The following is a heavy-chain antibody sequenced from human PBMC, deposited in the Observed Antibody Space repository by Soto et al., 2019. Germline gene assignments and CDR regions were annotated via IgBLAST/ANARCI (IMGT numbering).Heavy chain of an antibody. CDR1: VYSFTKYG. V-gene: IGHV1-3*01. CDR2: INPGNGDT. CDR3: ARTDCSSTSCYNYYYYGMDV. D-gene: IGHD2-2*01. J-gene: IGHJ6*02. Sequence: SVKVSCKTSVYSFTKYGLHWVRQAPGQRLEWMGWINPGNGDTKYSQKFQGRVTITRDTSATTAYMELSSLRSEDSAVFYCARTDCSSTSCYNYYYYGMDVWGQGTTV.